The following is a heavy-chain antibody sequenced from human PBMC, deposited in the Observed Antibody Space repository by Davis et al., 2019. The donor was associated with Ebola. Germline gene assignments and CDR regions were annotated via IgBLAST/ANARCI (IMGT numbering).Heavy chain of an antibody. CDR3: ARSARIAAAGTSWFDP. CDR1: GYSFTSYL. J-gene: IGHJ5*02. D-gene: IGHD6-13*01. V-gene: IGHV5-51*01. CDR2: IYSGDSYT. Sequence: GESLMLSCQGSGYSFTSYLIGWVRQMPGKGLEWMGIIYSGDSYTLYSPSFQGHVTISADKSIRTAYLQWSSLKASDTAMYYCARSARIAAAGTSWFDPWGQGTLVTVSS.